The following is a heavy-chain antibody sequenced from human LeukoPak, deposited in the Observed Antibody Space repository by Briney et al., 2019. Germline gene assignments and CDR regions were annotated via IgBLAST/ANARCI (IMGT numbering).Heavy chain of an antibody. CDR2: VNPNSGGT. CDR1: GYTFTGYY. Sequence: ASVKVSCKASGYTFTGYYMHWVRQAPGQGLEWMGWVNPNSGGTNYAQKFQGRVTITRNTSISTAYMELSSLRSEDTAVYYCARDLIVVVPAAIQRYRGYYYYMDVWGKGTTVTVSS. V-gene: IGHV1-2*02. J-gene: IGHJ6*03. CDR3: ARDLIVVVPAAIQRYRGYYYYMDV. D-gene: IGHD2-2*01.